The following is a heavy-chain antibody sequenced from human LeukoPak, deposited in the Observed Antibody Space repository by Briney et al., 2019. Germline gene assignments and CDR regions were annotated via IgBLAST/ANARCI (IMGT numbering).Heavy chain of an antibody. Sequence: SETLSLTCAVYGGAFSGYYWSWIRQPPGKGLEWIGEINHSGSTNYNPSLKSRVTISVDTAKNQSSLKLSSVTAADTAVYYCARGERGGYCSSTSCRWFDPWGQGTLVTVSS. CDR2: INHSGST. V-gene: IGHV4-34*01. J-gene: IGHJ5*02. D-gene: IGHD2-2*01. CDR3: ARGERGGYCSSTSCRWFDP. CDR1: GGAFSGYY.